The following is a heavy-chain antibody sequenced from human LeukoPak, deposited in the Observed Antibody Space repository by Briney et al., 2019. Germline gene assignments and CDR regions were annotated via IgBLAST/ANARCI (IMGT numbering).Heavy chain of an antibody. D-gene: IGHD1-26*01. CDR3: ARIVGATWEWLHYYYYMDV. CDR1: GYTFTSYY. CDR2: INPSGGST. J-gene: IGHJ6*03. Sequence: GASVKVSCKASGYTFTSYYMHWGRQTPGQGLEWMGIINPSGGSTSSAQKFQGRVTMTRDITTSTVYMELSSLRAENTAMYYCARIVGATWEWLHYYYYMDVWGKGTTVTVSS. V-gene: IGHV1-46*01.